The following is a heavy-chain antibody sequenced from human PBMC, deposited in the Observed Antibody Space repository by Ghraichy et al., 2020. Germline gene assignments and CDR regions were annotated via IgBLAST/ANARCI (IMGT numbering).Heavy chain of an antibody. CDR2: IYYSGST. CDR1: GGSISSGDYY. V-gene: IGHV4-30-4*01. J-gene: IGHJ5*02. D-gene: IGHD2-8*01. Sequence: SETLSLTCTVSGGSISSGDYYWSWIRQPPGKGLEWIGYIYYSGSTYYNPSLKSRVTISVDTSKNQFSLKLSSVTAADTAVYYCARGIMAVNNWFDPWGQGTLVTVSS. CDR3: ARGIMAVNNWFDP.